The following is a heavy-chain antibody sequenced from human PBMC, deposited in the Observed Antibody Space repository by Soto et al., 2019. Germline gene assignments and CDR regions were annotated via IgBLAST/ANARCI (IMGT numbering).Heavy chain of an antibody. D-gene: IGHD3-16*01. Sequence: EVQLVESGGGLVKPGGSLRLSCAASGFTFSRYNMNWVRQAPGKGLEWVSSISSSSSYIYYADSVKGRFTISRDNAKKSLDLQMNSLRVEDTAVYYCASGFAMIAFGEVSDEGSGYWGQGTLVTVSS. CDR1: GFTFSRYN. J-gene: IGHJ4*02. CDR3: ASGFAMIAFGEVSDEGSGY. V-gene: IGHV3-21*01. CDR2: ISSSSSYI.